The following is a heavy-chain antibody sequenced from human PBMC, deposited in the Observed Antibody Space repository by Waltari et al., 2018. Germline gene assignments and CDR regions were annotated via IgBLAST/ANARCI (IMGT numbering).Heavy chain of an antibody. D-gene: IGHD2-15*01. V-gene: IGHV3-23*01. CDR1: GFTFSAYA. Sequence: EVQLLESEGGLVQPGGSLSLSCAASGFTFSAYAMNWVRQAPGKGLEWVSAISDSGGSTFYADSVKGRFTISRDNSKNTLYLQMNSLRAEDTAVYYCVGWYFFDYWGQGTLVTVS. J-gene: IGHJ4*02. CDR2: ISDSGGST. CDR3: VGWYFFDY.